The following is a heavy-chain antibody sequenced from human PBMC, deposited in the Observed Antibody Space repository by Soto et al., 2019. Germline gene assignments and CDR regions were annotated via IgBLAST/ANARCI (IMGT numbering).Heavy chain of an antibody. CDR1: GYTFTSYY. Sequence: QVQLVQSGAEVKKPGASVKVSCKASGYTFTSYYMHWVRQAPGQGLQWMGIINPSGGSTNYAQKCQGSXXLXRXXSTSKVYMELSSLTSEDTAVYYCARVGMTNNAYDIWGQGTMVTVSS. D-gene: IGHD4-17*01. CDR2: INPSGGST. V-gene: IGHV1-46*01. J-gene: IGHJ3*02. CDR3: ARVGMTNNAYDI.